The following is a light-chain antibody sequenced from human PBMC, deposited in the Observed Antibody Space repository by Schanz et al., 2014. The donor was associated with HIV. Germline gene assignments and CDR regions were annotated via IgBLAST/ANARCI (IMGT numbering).Light chain of an antibody. V-gene: IGKV3-20*01. Sequence: EIVMTQSPATLSVSPGERATLSCRASQSISNNLAWYQHKPGQAPRLLIYGASSRATGIPDRFSGSGFGTDFTLTISRLEPEDFAVYYCQHYGDSRGTFGGGTKVDFK. CDR1: QSISNN. CDR2: GAS. J-gene: IGKJ4*01. CDR3: QHYGDSRGT.